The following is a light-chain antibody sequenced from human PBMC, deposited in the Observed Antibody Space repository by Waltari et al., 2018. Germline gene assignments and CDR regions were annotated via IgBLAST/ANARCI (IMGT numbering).Light chain of an antibody. CDR2: DAS. J-gene: IGKJ1*01. V-gene: IGKV3-20*01. CDR1: QSVGRS. Sequence: EIVLTQSPGTLSLSPGDRATLACRASQSVGRSLAWYPQKPGQAPRLLIYDASRRATGIPDRFSGSGSGTDFSLTISRLEPEDFAVYYCQNYVRLPATFGQGTKVEI. CDR3: QNYVRLPAT.